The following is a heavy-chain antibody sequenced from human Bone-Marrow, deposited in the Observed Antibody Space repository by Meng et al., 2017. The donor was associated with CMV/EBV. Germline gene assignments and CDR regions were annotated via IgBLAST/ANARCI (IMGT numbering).Heavy chain of an antibody. CDR2: ISFDGSIK. D-gene: IGHD3-22*01. CDR3: AKCPYSTGYYSYFDY. Sequence: SAFSLSNYGMHWVRQAPGKGLEWVAVISFDGSIKYYADSVKGRFTISRDNSKNTLYLQMNSLRAEDTAVYYCAKCPYSTGYYSYFDYWGQGTLVTVSS. J-gene: IGHJ4*02. CDR1: AFSLSNYG. V-gene: IGHV3-30*18.